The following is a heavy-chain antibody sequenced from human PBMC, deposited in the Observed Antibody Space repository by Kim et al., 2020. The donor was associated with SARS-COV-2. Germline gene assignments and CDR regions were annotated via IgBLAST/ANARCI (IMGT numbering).Heavy chain of an antibody. J-gene: IGHJ6*02. V-gene: IGHV4-59*01. CDR3: ARVRRNYGMDV. Sequence: SETLSLTCTVSGGSISSYYWSWIRQPPGKGLEWIGYIYYSGSTNYNPSLKSRVTISVDTSKNQFSLKLSSVTAADTAVYYCARVRRNYGMDVWGQGTTVTVSS. CDR2: IYYSGST. CDR1: GGSISSYY.